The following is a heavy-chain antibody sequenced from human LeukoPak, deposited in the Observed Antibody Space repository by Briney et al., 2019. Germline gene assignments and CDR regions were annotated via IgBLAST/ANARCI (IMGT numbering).Heavy chain of an antibody. D-gene: IGHD3-22*01. CDR2: ISYDGSNK. Sequence: GGSLKLSCAASGFTFSSYGMHWVRQAPGKGLEWVAVISYDGSNKYYADSVKGRFTISRDNSKNTLYLQMNSLRAEDTAVYYCAKDARAIGYYYDSSGYQVYWGQGTLVTVSS. V-gene: IGHV3-30*18. CDR1: GFTFSSYG. CDR3: AKDARAIGYYYDSSGYQVY. J-gene: IGHJ4*02.